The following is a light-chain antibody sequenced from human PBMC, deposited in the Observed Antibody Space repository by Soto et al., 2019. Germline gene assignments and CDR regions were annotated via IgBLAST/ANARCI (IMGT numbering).Light chain of an antibody. CDR2: LNSDGSH. V-gene: IGLV4-69*01. J-gene: IGLJ2*01. CDR1: SGHSSYA. CDR3: QTWATGIQGYVV. Sequence: QSVLTQSPSASASLGASVKLTCTLSSGHSSYAIAWHQQQPEKGPRYLMKLNSDGSHSKGDGIPDRFSGSSSGAERYLTISSLQSEDEADYYCQTWATGIQGYVVFGGGTKLTVL.